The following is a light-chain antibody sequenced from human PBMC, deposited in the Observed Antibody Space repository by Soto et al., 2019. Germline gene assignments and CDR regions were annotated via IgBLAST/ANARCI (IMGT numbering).Light chain of an antibody. V-gene: IGKV3-20*01. CDR2: GAS. CDR1: QSVSSSY. J-gene: IGKJ2*01. CDR3: QQYGSSPHT. Sequence: EIVLTQSPGTLSLSPGERAILSCRASQSVSSSYLAWYKQKPGQAPRLLIYGASSRATDIPDRFSGSGSGTDFTLTISRLEPEDFAVYYCQQYGSSPHTFGQGTKLEIK.